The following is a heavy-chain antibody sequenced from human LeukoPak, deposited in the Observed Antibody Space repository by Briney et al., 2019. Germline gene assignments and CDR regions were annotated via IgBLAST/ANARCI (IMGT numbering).Heavy chain of an antibody. CDR1: GYPFSGSA. CDR2: IRSKAKSYAT. D-gene: IGHD6-25*01. CDR3: TSRWRIAAPDNWFDP. J-gene: IGHJ5*02. V-gene: IGHV3-73*01. Sequence: GGSLRLSCAPSGYPFSGSAMHWVRQASAEGLEWVGRIRSKAKSYATAYAASVEGRFTISRDNSKNTAYLQMNSLKTEDTAVYYCTSRWRIAAPDNWFDPWGQGTLVTVSS.